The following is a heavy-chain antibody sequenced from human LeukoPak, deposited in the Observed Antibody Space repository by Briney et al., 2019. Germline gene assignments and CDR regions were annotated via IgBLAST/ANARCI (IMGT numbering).Heavy chain of an antibody. V-gene: IGHV1-69*04. CDR3: ASITTYPEGPY. J-gene: IGHJ4*02. CDR2: IIPIFGIA. CDR1: GGTFSSYA. Sequence: SVEVSSKASGGTFSSYAISWVRQAPGQGLEWMGRIIPIFGIANYAQKFQGRVTITADKSTSTAYMELSSLRSEDTAVYYCASITTYPEGPYWGQGTLVTVSS. D-gene: IGHD3-3*01.